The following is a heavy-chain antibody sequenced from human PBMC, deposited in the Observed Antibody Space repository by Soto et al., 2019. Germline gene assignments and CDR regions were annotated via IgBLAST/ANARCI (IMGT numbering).Heavy chain of an antibody. CDR3: AKDVVATKNRYFDY. CDR1: GFTFSSYA. D-gene: IGHD5-12*01. J-gene: IGHJ4*02. CDR2: ISGSGGST. V-gene: IGHV3-23*01. Sequence: EVQLLESGGGLVQPGGSLRLSCAASGFTFSSYAMSWVRQAPGKGLDWVSAISGSGGSTYYADSVKGRFTISRDNSKNTLYLQVNTLRAEDTAVYYCAKDVVATKNRYFDYWGQGTLVTVSS.